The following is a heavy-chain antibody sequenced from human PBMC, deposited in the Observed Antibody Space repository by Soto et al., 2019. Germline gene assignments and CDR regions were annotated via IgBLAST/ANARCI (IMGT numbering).Heavy chain of an antibody. J-gene: IGHJ3*02. CDR3: ASDKAAFGM. CDR2: INTKTGGT. Sequence: VRQDTGQGLEWMGWINTKTGGTKYAQKFQGRVTMTRDTSINTAYMEVSRLRSDDTAVYYYASDKAAFGMWAQGTIVTV. V-gene: IGHV1-2*02.